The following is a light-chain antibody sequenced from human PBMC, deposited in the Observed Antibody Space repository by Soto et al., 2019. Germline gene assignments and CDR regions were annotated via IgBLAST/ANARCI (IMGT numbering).Light chain of an antibody. CDR1: QSVSSS. Sequence: EIVMTQSPATLSVSPGERATLSCRASQSVSSSLAWYQQKPGQAPRLLIYGASTRATGIPARFSGSGSGTEFALTIGSLQSEDFAVYYCQQYNSWPLTFGGGTKVDIK. J-gene: IGKJ4*01. V-gene: IGKV3-15*01. CDR3: QQYNSWPLT. CDR2: GAS.